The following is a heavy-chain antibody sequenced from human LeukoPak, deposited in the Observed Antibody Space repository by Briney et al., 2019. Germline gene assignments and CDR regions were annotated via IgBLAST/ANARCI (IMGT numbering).Heavy chain of an antibody. V-gene: IGHV3-30*18. Sequence: AGGSLRLSCAASGFTFSSYWMHWVRQAPGKGLEWLAVILYDGSMQYYAESMKGRLTISRDNSRNTVYMQMSSLRTEDTAVYYCAELGITMIGGVRGKGTTVTISS. CDR3: AELGITMIGGV. J-gene: IGHJ6*04. CDR2: ILYDGSMQ. CDR1: GFTFSSYW. D-gene: IGHD3-10*02.